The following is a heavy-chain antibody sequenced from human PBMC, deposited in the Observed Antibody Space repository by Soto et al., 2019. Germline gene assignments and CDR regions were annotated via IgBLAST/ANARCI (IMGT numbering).Heavy chain of an antibody. CDR3: LGYCSGGSCYSRGY. V-gene: IGHV1-3*01. Sequence: ASVKVSCKASGYSFTSHAMHWVRQAPGQRLEWMGWINAGNGNTKYSQNFQGRVTITRDASASTAYMELSSLRSEDTAVYYCLGYCSGGSCYSRGYWGQGTLVTVSS. CDR1: GYSFTSHA. CDR2: INAGNGNT. J-gene: IGHJ4*02. D-gene: IGHD2-15*01.